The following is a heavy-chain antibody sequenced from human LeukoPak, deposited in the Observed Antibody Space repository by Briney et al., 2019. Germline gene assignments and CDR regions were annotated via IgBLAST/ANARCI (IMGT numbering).Heavy chain of an antibody. V-gene: IGHV3-21*01. CDR2: ISTTSTYI. CDR1: RFNFSNYR. CDR3: ARGIAVAGGYAFDI. J-gene: IGHJ3*02. Sequence: GGSLTLSCTASRFNFSNYRMNWVRQAPGKGLEWVSTISTTSTYIYYADSVKGRFTISRDNAKNSLYLQMNSLRAEDTAVYYCARGIAVAGGYAFDIWGQGTMVTVSS. D-gene: IGHD6-19*01.